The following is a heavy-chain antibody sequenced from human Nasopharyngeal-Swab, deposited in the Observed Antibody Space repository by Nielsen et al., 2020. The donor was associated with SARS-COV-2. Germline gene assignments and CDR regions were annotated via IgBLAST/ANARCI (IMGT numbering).Heavy chain of an antibody. CDR1: GFSLSTSGMW. D-gene: IGHD6-19*01. V-gene: IGHV2-70*11. CDR2: IDWDADK. Sequence: SGPTLVNPTPTLTLTCTFSGFSLSTSGMWVSWIRQPPGKALEWLARIDWDADKYYSTSLKTRLTISKDTSKNQVVLTMTNMDPVDTATYYCSRSYSSGWYGGYFDYWGQGTLVTVSS. J-gene: IGHJ4*02. CDR3: SRSYSSGWYGGYFDY.